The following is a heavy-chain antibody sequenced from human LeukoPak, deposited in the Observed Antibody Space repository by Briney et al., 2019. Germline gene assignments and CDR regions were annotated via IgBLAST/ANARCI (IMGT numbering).Heavy chain of an antibody. D-gene: IGHD5-24*01. CDR1: GGSTNNYF. J-gene: IGHJ2*01. V-gene: IGHV4-59*01. Sequence: SETLSHTCTVPGGSTNNYFWTRLRQSPGKGLEWIGYLYYSGSTDYSPSFKSRVTISLDTSKNQFSLKLRSVTAADTAGYYCAGDRDGLRNFDRWGRGTLVTVSS. CDR3: AGDRDGLRNFDR. CDR2: LYYSGST.